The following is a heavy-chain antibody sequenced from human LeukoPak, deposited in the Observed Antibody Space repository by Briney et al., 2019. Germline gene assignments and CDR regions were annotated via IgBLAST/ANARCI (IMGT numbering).Heavy chain of an antibody. V-gene: IGHV4-39*07. Sequence: SETLSLTCTVSGGSINSSSYYWGWIRQPPGKGLEWIGSIYFSGSTYYNPSLKSRVTISVDTSKNQFSLKLSSVTAADTAVYYCARETPIRDTAFDIWGQGTMVTVSS. CDR3: ARETPIRDTAFDI. CDR1: GGSINSSSYY. J-gene: IGHJ3*02. D-gene: IGHD2-21*01. CDR2: IYFSGST.